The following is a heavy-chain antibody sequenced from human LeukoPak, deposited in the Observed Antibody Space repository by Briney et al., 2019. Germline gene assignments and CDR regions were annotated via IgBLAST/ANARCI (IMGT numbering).Heavy chain of an antibody. V-gene: IGHV5-10-1*01. CDR2: IDPSDSYT. J-gene: IGHJ4*02. D-gene: IGHD1-14*01. CDR3: VGQSGGYNPFGY. CDR1: GYSFTTYW. Sequence: GESLKISCQGSGYSFTTYWIIWVRQMPGKGLEWMGRIDPSDSYTNYSPSFQGHVTISVDKSISTAYLQWSSLKASDTAMYYCVGQSGGYNPFGYWGQGTLVTVSS.